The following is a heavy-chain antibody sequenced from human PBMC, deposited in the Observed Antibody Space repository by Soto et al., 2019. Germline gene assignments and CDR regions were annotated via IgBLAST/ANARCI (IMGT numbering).Heavy chain of an antibody. J-gene: IGHJ4*02. CDR1: GYSISTGFN. Sequence: SETLSLPCAVSGYSISTGFNWGWIRQPPGKGLEWIGSIYHSGSTYYNLSLKSRVTISADTSKNQSSLKLISVTAADTALYYCARDGGTGCYHCDSCCQGTRVTVSS. D-gene: IGHD6-19*01. CDR2: IYHSGST. V-gene: IGHV4-38-2*02. CDR3: ARDGGTGCYHCDS.